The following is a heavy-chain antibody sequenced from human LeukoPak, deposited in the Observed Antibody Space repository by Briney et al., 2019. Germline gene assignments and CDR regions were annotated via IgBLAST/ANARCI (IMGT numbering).Heavy chain of an antibody. CDR3: ARDKGYYDYVWGSYRRGYDAFDI. J-gene: IGHJ3*02. Sequence: GGSLRLSCAASGFTFSSYSMNWVRQAPGKWLEWVSSISSSSSYIYYADSVKGRFTISRDNAKNSLYLQMNSLRAEDTAVYYCARDKGYYDYVWGSYRRGYDAFDIWGQGTMVTVSS. V-gene: IGHV3-21*01. CDR2: ISSSSSYI. D-gene: IGHD3-16*02. CDR1: GFTFSSYS.